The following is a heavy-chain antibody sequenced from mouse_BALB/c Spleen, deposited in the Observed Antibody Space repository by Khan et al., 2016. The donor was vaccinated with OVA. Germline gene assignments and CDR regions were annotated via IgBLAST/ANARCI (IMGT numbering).Heavy chain of an antibody. D-gene: IGHD3-3*01. J-gene: IGHJ3*01. Sequence: EVQLQESGPELMKPGASVKISCKASGYLFTSYYMHWMKQSHGKSLEWIGYIDPFNADTDYNQKFKGKATLTVDKSSNTAYMHLTSLTSEDSAVYYCARGTFAYWGQGTLVTVSA. V-gene: IGHV1S135*01. CDR1: GYLFTSYY. CDR3: ARGTFAY. CDR2: IDPFNADT.